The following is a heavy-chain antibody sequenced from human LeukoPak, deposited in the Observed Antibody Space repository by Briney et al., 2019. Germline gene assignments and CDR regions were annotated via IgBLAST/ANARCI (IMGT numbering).Heavy chain of an antibody. V-gene: IGHV4-38-2*02. Sequence: LETLSLTCNVSGYSISRGYYWGWIRQPPGKGLEWIGSVHHTGSTYYNPSLRSRVSISVDKSTNHISLEVTSVTAADTAVYYCARDWGFGDSEDWFDPWGQGTLVTVSS. D-gene: IGHD3-10*01. CDR1: GYSISRGYY. CDR3: ARDWGFGDSEDWFDP. CDR2: VHHTGST. J-gene: IGHJ5*02.